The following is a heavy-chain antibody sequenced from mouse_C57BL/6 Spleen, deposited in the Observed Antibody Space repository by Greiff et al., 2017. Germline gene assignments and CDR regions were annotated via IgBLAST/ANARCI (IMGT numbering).Heavy chain of an antibody. CDR1: GYTFTSYW. CDR2: IDPSDSET. CDR3: AREGGLRNWYFDV. J-gene: IGHJ1*03. V-gene: IGHV1-52*01. D-gene: IGHD2-4*01. Sequence: QVQLQQSGAELVRPGSSVKLSCKASGYTFTSYWMHWVKQRPIQGLEWIGNIDPSDSETHYNQKFKDKATLTVDKSSSTAYMQLSSLTSEDSAVYYCAREGGLRNWYFDVWGTGTTVTVSS.